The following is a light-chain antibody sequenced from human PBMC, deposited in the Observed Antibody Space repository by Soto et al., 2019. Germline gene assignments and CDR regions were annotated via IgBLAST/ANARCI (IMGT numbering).Light chain of an antibody. V-gene: IGKV3-15*01. CDR3: QQYNNWPPKQYT. CDR1: QSVSSN. CDR2: GAS. J-gene: IGKJ2*01. Sequence: EIVMTQSPATLSVSPGERATLSCRASQSVSSNLAWYQHKPGQAPRLLIYGASTRATGIPATFSASGSGTESSLTSSSLQSEDFAVNYCQQYNNWPPKQYTFGQGTKLEIK.